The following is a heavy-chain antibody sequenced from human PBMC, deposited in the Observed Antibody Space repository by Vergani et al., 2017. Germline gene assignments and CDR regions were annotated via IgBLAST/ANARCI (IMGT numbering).Heavy chain of an antibody. J-gene: IGHJ3*02. D-gene: IGHD3-16*01. Sequence: QVQLQESGPGLVKPSETLSLTCTVSGGSITNNFWSWIRRPPGKGLEWIGYIHHSGATNSKSSLRSRVSISIDTSKSSFSLRLSSVTTADTAMYYCARDTFHFDSENYDDVVDSWCQGTMVIVSS. V-gene: IGHV4-59*01. CDR2: IHHSGAT. CDR1: GGSITNNF. CDR3: ARDTFHFDSENYDDVVDS.